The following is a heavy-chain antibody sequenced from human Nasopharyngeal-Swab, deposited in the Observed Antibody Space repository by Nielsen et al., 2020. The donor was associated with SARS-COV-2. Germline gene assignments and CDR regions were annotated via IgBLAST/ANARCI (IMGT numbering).Heavy chain of an antibody. CDR2: INHSGSS. Sequence: WIRQPPGKGLEWIGEINHSGSSTYNPSLKSRVTISVDTSKNQFSLKLSSVTTADTAVYYCARDCCSWDGWFDPWGQGTLVTVSS. CDR3: ARDCCSWDGWFDP. D-gene: IGHD6-13*01. J-gene: IGHJ5*02. V-gene: IGHV4-34*01.